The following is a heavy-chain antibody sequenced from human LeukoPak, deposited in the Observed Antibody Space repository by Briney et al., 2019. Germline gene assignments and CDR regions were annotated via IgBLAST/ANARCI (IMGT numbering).Heavy chain of an antibody. D-gene: IGHD1-26*01. Sequence: GGSLRLSCAASGFTFSSYGMHWVRQAPGKGLEWVAVIWYDGNNKYYADSVKGRFTISRDNSKNTLYLQMNSLGAEDTAVYYCARDHGSREDGMDVWGQGTTVTVSS. CDR3: ARDHGSREDGMDV. CDR1: GFTFSSYG. V-gene: IGHV3-33*01. J-gene: IGHJ6*02. CDR2: IWYDGNNK.